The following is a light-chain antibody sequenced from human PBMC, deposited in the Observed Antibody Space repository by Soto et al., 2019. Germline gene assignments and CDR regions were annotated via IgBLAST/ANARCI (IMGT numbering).Light chain of an antibody. J-gene: IGKJ3*01. Sequence: DLPMTQSPTSLSASVGDRVTITCRASQDIRNFVAWYQQKPGKAPKLLIYAASTLQSGVPSRFSGSGSGTDFTLTINSLQPEDVATYSCQKYSSVPVFGPGTKVEIK. CDR3: QKYSSVPV. CDR1: QDIRNF. CDR2: AAS. V-gene: IGKV1-27*01.